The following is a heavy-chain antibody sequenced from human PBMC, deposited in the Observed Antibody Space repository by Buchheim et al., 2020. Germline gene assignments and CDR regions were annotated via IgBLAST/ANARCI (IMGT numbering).Heavy chain of an antibody. D-gene: IGHD4-17*01. CDR3: ARGYGGMDV. CDR1: GFTFSSYG. V-gene: IGHV3-48*01. J-gene: IGHJ6*02. CDR2: IYSSSSTI. Sequence: EVQLVESGGGLVQPGGSLRLSCAASGFTFSSYGMNWVRQAPGKGLEWVSYIYSSSSTIYSDSVKGRFTISRDNAKNSLYLQMNSLRAEDTAVYYCARGYGGMDVWGQGTT.